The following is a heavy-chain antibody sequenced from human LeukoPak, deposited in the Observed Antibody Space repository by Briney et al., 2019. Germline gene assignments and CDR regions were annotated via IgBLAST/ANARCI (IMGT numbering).Heavy chain of an antibody. V-gene: IGHV4-34*01. CDR3: ATLAAAGMSPPYYGMDV. CDR1: GGSFSGYY. D-gene: IGHD6-13*01. CDR2: INHSGST. Sequence: PSETLSLTCAVYGGSFSGYYWSWIRQPPGKGLEWIGEINHSGSTNYNPSLKSRVTISVDTSKNQFSLKLSSVTAAGTAVYYCATLAAAGMSPPYYGMDVWGQGTTVTVSS. J-gene: IGHJ6*02.